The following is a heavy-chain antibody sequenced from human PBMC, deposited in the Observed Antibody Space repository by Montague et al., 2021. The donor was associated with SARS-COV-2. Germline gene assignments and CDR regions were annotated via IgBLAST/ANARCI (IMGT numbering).Heavy chain of an antibody. D-gene: IGHD3-9*01. CDR2: SSHKGIT. V-gene: IGHV4-38-2*02. CDR1: GSSVRSDYY. J-gene: IGHJ3*02. CDR3: ARYSPLGFESPDTFDI. Sequence: SETLSLTCTVSGSSVRSDYYWAWIRQSPGKGLEWIGSSSHKGITDYNPSLRSRVTLSVDTPKNQISLKLTSVAAADTAVYYCARYSPLGFESPDTFDIWGRGTMVTVSS.